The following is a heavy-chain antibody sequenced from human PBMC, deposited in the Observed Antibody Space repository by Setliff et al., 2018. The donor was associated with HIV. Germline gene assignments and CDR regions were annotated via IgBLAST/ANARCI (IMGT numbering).Heavy chain of an antibody. Sequence: ASVKVYCKASGYTFTDYYMHWVRLAPGQGPEWVGWINPETGDPNYAQKFQGRVTMTRDTSITTAYMEMTKLTSDDTAVYYCAKNYFDTSGWSAVDYWGQGTLVTVSS. CDR3: AKNYFDTSGWSAVDY. V-gene: IGHV1-2*02. J-gene: IGHJ4*02. CDR1: GYTFTDYY. CDR2: INPETGDP. D-gene: IGHD3-22*01.